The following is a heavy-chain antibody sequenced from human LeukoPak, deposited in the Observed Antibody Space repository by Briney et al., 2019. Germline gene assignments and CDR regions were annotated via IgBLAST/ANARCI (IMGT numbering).Heavy chain of an antibody. D-gene: IGHD3-9*01. V-gene: IGHV3-21*01. CDR2: ISVDGDYI. CDR3: ARGHYDVLAASYKWTPDY. Sequence: GGSLRLSCAASGFIFTNYAMSWVRQAPEKGLEWISAISVDGDYIYYADSVKGRFTTSRDNAKNSLSLQLNSLRVEDTAVYYCARGHYDVLAASYKWTPDYWGQGTLVTVSS. CDR1: GFIFTNYA. J-gene: IGHJ4*02.